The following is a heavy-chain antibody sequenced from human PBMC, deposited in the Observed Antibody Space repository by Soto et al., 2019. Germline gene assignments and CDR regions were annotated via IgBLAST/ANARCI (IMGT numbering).Heavy chain of an antibody. CDR1: GFSFSSYA. CDR3: TKGSIEYSASVDN. CDR2: ISARGGSS. D-gene: IGHD5-12*01. Sequence: DVQLLESGGGLVQPGGSLRLSCAASGFSFSSYAMVWVRQAPGKGLEWVAVISARGGSSYFADPVKGRFTPSRDNSKNVLSLEMNSLRAEDTAIYCCTKGSIEYSASVDNWGQGTLVVVSS. V-gene: IGHV3-23*01. J-gene: IGHJ4*02.